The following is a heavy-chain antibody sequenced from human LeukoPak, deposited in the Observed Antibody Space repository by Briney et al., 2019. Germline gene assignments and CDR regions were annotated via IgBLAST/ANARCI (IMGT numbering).Heavy chain of an antibody. J-gene: IGHJ4*02. V-gene: IGHV1-18*01. D-gene: IGHD3-3*01. Sequence: GASVKVSCKASGYTFTSYGISWVRQAPGQGLEWMGWISAYNGDTNYAQKLQGRVTMTTDTSTSTAYMELSSLRSEDTAVYYCATGSSIFGVVDYWGQGTLVTVSS. CDR3: ATGSSIFGVVDY. CDR2: ISAYNGDT. CDR1: GYTFTSYG.